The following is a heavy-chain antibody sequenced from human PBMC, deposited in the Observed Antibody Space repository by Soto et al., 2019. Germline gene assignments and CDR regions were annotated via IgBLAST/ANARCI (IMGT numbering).Heavy chain of an antibody. CDR3: VGGQYYFDY. CDR2: ISYDGRDK. D-gene: IGHD3-10*01. J-gene: IGHJ4*02. Sequence: QVQVVESGGGVVQPGRSLRLSCAASGFAFSSYAMHWVRQAPGKGLEWVAVISYDGRDKYYADSVKGRFTISRDNSKYTLYLQMNSLRPEDTALYYCVGGQYYFDYRGQGTLVTVSS. CDR1: GFAFSSYA. V-gene: IGHV3-30*04.